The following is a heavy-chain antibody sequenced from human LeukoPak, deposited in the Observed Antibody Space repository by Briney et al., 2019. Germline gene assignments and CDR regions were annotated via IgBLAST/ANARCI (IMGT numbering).Heavy chain of an antibody. J-gene: IGHJ4*02. CDR1: GYTFTSYG. CDR3: ARNSAYGSGLI. Sequence: ASVKVSCKASGYTFTSYGISWVRQAPGQGLEWMGWINPNSGGTNYAQKFQGRVTMTRDTSISTAYMELSRLRSDDTAVYYCARNSAYGSGLIWGQGTLVTVSS. V-gene: IGHV1-2*02. D-gene: IGHD3-10*01. CDR2: INPNSGGT.